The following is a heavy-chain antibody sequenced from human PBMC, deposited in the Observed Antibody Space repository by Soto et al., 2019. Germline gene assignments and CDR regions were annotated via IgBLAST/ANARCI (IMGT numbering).Heavy chain of an antibody. CDR2: ISGSGGST. V-gene: IGHV3-23*01. CDR3: AKESTSDDYSNYPTYYFDY. D-gene: IGHD4-4*01. Sequence: GGSLRLSCAASGFTFSSYAMSWVRQAPGKGLEWVSAISGSGGSTYYADSVKGRFTISRDNSKNTLYLQMNSLRAEDTAVYYCAKESTSDDYSNYPTYYFDYWGQGTLVTVSS. CDR1: GFTFSSYA. J-gene: IGHJ4*02.